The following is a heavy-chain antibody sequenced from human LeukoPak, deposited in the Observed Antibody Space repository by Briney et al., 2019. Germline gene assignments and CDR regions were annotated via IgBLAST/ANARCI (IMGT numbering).Heavy chain of an antibody. J-gene: IGHJ3*02. D-gene: IGHD3-10*01. Sequence: PSETLSLTCTVSGGSVSSGSYYWSWIRQPPGKGLEWIGYIYYSGSTNYNPSLKSRVTISVDTSKNQFSLKLSSVTAADTAVYYCARKDPSGTYGAFDIWGQGTMVTASS. CDR2: IYYSGST. V-gene: IGHV4-61*01. CDR1: GGSVSSGSYY. CDR3: ARKDPSGTYGAFDI.